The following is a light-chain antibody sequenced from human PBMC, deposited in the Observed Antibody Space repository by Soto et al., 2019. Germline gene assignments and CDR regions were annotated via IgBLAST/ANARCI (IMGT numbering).Light chain of an antibody. CDR2: DVT. V-gene: IGLV2-14*03. J-gene: IGLJ2*01. Sequence: QSALTQPASVSGSPGRSVTISCTGTSNDIGGFNYVSWYQHLPGRAPKLIIYDVTNRPSGISYRFSASKSGRTASLTISGLQAEDEAYYYCSSYSSSTTHVVFGGGTQLTVL. CDR1: SNDIGGFNY. CDR3: SSYSSSTTHVV.